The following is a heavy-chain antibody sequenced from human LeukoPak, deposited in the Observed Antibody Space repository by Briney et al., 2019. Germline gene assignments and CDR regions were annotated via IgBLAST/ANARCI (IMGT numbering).Heavy chain of an antibody. CDR1: GGTFSSYA. J-gene: IGHJ3*02. CDR3: ARAVYRVEEAFDI. CDR2: IIPIFGTA. V-gene: IGHV1-69*13. Sequence: ASVKVSCKASGGTFSSYAISWVRQAPGQGLEWMGGIIPIFGTANYAQKFQGRVTITADESTSTAYMELSSLRSEDSAVYYCARAVYRVEEAFDIWGQGTMVTVSS. D-gene: IGHD3-16*02.